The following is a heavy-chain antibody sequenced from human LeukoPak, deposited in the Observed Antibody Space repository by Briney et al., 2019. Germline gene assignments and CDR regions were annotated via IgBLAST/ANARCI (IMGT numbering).Heavy chain of an antibody. J-gene: IGHJ4*02. V-gene: IGHV3-23*01. CDR3: AKGGYCTNGVCYTFDY. Sequence: GGSLRLSCAASGFTFSSYVMSWVRQAPGKGLEWVSGISGSGGSTNYADSVKGRFTISRDNSKNTLYLQMNSLRAEDTAVYYCAKGGYCTNGVCYTFDYWGQGTLVTVSS. CDR1: GFTFSSYV. CDR2: ISGSGGST. D-gene: IGHD2-8*01.